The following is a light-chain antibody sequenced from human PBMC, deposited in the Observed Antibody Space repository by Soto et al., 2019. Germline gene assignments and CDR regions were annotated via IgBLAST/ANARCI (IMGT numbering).Light chain of an antibody. Sequence: IQMTQSPSILSASVGDRVTITCRASRSIINWLAWYQQKSGKAPKLLIYKASTLKSGVPSRFSGSGSGTEFTLTISSLQPDDFATYYCQHYNSYSEAFGQGTKVDIK. V-gene: IGKV1-5*03. CDR1: RSIINW. J-gene: IGKJ1*01. CDR2: KAS. CDR3: QHYNSYSEA.